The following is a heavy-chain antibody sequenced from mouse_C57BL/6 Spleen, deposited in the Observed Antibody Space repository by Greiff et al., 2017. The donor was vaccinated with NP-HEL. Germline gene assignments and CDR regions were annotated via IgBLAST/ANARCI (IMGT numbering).Heavy chain of an antibody. D-gene: IGHD2-14*01. CDR2: ISYDGSN. CDR1: GYSITSGYY. J-gene: IGHJ1*03. CDR3: ARDSGTLHWYFDV. Sequence: DVQLQESGPGLVKPSQSLSLTCSVTGYSITSGYYWNWIRQFPGNKLEWMGYISYDGSNNYNPSLKNRISITRDTSKNQFFLKLNSVTTEDTATYYCARDSGTLHWYFDVWGTGTTVTVSS. V-gene: IGHV3-6*01.